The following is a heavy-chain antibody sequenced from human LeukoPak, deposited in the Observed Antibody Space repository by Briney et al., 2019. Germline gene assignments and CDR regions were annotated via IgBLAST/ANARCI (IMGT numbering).Heavy chain of an antibody. CDR2: LYSGDGA. J-gene: IGHJ4*02. V-gene: IGHV3-53*01. CDR1: GFTVSSNY. D-gene: IGHD2-2*01. CDR3: ASGARRTSCLDY. Sequence: PGVSLRLSCAASGFTVSSNYMSWVREAPGKGLEWVSVLYSGDGAYYADSVKGRFSISRDNSKNTLYLQMNSLRAEDTAVYYCASGARRTSCLDYWGQGTLVTVSS.